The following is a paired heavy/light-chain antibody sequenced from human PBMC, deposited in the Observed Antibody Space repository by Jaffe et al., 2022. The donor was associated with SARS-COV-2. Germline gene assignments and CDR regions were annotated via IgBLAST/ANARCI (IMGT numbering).Heavy chain of an antibody. CDR3: AREPIVGANAFDI. D-gene: IGHD1-26*01. CDR2: IYSGGST. V-gene: IGHV4-61*02. Sequence: QVQLLESGPGLVKPSQTLTLTCTVSGDSISRDNCYWSWIRQPAGKALEWLGRIYSGGSTTYNPSLKSRVTISLDTSKNQFSLKLTSLTAADTAVYYCAREPIVGANAFDIWGQGRKVTVSS. J-gene: IGHJ3*02. CDR1: GDSISRDNCY.
Light chain of an antibody. Sequence: DIQMTQSPSSLSASVGDRVTITCRASQSIRSYLNWYQQKPGRVPNLLIYATSTLQSGVPSRFSGSGSGTDFTLTISSLQPEDFATYYCHQSYSTPWTFGQGTKVEIK. CDR2: ATS. CDR1: QSIRSY. V-gene: IGKV1-39*01. J-gene: IGKJ1*01. CDR3: HQSYSTPWT.